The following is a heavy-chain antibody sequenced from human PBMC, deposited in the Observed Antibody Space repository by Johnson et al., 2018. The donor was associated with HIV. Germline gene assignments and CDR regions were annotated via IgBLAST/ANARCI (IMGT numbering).Heavy chain of an antibody. CDR1: GFTFDDYG. CDR2: INWNGGST. J-gene: IGHJ3*01. Sequence: VQLVESGGGVVRPGRSLRLSCAASGFTFDDYGMTWVRQPPGKGLEWVSGINWNGGSTGYADSVKGRFTISRDNAKNSLYLQMNSLRAEDTALYYCARDLGRPDAFDVWGQGTMVTVSS. D-gene: IGHD2-15*01. V-gene: IGHV3-20*04. CDR3: ARDLGRPDAFDV.